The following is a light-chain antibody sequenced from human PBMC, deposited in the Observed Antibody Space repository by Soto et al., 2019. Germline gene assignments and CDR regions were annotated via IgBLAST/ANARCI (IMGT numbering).Light chain of an antibody. V-gene: IGKV1-39*01. CDR3: QQYNSWT. J-gene: IGKJ1*01. Sequence: DIQMTQSPSSLSASVGDRVTITCRASQSISSYLNWYQQKPGKAPKFLIYAASSLQSGVPSRFSGSGSGTDFTLTISSMQPEDFATYYCQQYNSWTFGQGTKVDIK. CDR1: QSISSY. CDR2: AAS.